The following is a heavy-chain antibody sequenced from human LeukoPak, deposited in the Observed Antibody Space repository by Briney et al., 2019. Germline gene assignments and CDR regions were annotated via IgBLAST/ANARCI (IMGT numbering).Heavy chain of an antibody. J-gene: IGHJ4*02. CDR1: GFTFSSYA. CDR3: ARDGFSYSYDSSGYYYPAY. CDR2: ISYDGSNK. D-gene: IGHD3-22*01. V-gene: IGHV3-30-3*01. Sequence: GRSLRLSCAASGFTFSSYAMHWVRQAPGKGLEWMAVISYDGSNKYYAHSVKGRFTFSRDNSKNTLFLQMNSLRAEDTAVYYCARDGFSYSYDSSGYYYPAYWGQGTLVTVSS.